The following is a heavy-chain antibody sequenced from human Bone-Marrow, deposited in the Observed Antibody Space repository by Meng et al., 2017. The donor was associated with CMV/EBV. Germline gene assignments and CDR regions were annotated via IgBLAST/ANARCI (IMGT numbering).Heavy chain of an antibody. CDR1: GDSISNYY. CDR3: ARVGSSTAFDFDY. J-gene: IGHJ4*02. Sequence: SETLSLTCNVSGDSISNYYWSWIRQPPGKGLEWIGYIYYSGSTNYSPSLKSRVTISLDTSKNQFSLRLSSVTAADTAVYYCARVGSSTAFDFDYWGQGTLVTVSS. CDR2: IYYSGST. V-gene: IGHV4-59*01. D-gene: IGHD2-2*01.